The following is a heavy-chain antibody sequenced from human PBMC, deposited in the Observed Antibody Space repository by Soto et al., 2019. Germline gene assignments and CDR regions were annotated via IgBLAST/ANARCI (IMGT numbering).Heavy chain of an antibody. CDR3: AKHVEMATIHPPFDY. CDR2: ISGSGGST. D-gene: IGHD5-12*01. Sequence: PGGSLRLSCAASGFTFSTHAMSWVRQAPGKGLEWVSAISGSGGSTYYADSVKGRFTISRDNSKNTLYLQMNSLRAEDTAVYYCAKHVEMATIHPPFDYWGQGTLVTVSS. V-gene: IGHV3-23*01. J-gene: IGHJ4*02. CDR1: GFTFSTHA.